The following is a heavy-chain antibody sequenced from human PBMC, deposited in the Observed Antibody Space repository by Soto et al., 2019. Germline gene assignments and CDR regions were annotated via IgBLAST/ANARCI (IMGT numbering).Heavy chain of an antibody. Sequence: QVYLVQSGAEVKKPGSSVKISCKASGGIFSRNTISWVRQAAGQGLEWMGGIIPLFETANYAEKFQGRVTNTKDTSTKTEYMELTSLGSEDTAVYYCASKAACGGDCYAIDSWGQGTLVTVSS. CDR2: IIPLFETA. CDR3: ASKAACGGDCYAIDS. D-gene: IGHD2-21*02. J-gene: IGHJ4*02. CDR1: GGIFSRNT. V-gene: IGHV1-69*06.